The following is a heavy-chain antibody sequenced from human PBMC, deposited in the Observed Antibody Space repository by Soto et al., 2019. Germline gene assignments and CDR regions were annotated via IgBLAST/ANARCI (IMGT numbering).Heavy chain of an antibody. Sequence: QVQLVESGGGVVQPGRSLRLSCAASGFTFSRYAMHWVRQAPGKGLEWVAVISYDGSNKYYADSVKGRFTISRDDSKNTLYLQRNSLRAEDTALYYCAGAYYDSSGYAYFDYWGQGTLVTVSS. V-gene: IGHV3-30-3*01. CDR3: AGAYYDSSGYAYFDY. J-gene: IGHJ4*02. D-gene: IGHD3-22*01. CDR1: GFTFSRYA. CDR2: ISYDGSNK.